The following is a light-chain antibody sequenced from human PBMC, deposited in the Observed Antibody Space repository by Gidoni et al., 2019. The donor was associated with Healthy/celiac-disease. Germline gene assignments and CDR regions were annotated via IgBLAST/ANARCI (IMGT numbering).Light chain of an antibody. CDR2: GAS. CDR3: QQYYSTPYT. CDR1: KSVLDSSNNKNY. Sequence: IVMPQPSDHLYESLCESATIHCKSSKSVLDSSNNKNYLAWYQQKPGQPPKLLIYGASTRETGVPDRFSGSGSGTDFTLTISSLQAEDVAVYYCQQYYSTPYTFGQGTKLEIK. V-gene: IGKV4-1*01. J-gene: IGKJ2*01.